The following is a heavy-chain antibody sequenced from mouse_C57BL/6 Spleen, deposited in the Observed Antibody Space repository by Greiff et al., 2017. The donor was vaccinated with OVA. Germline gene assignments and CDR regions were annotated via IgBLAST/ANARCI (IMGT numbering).Heavy chain of an antibody. Sequence: VQLQESGAELVKPGASVKMSCKASGYTFTTYPIEWMKQNHGKSLEWIGNFHPYNDDTKYNEKFKGKATLTVEKSSSTVYLELSRLTSDDSAVYYCARNYDYSYWYFDVWGTGTTVTVSS. CDR3: ARNYDYSYWYFDV. J-gene: IGHJ1*03. CDR1: GYTFTTYP. V-gene: IGHV1-47*01. CDR2: FHPYNDDT. D-gene: IGHD2-4*01.